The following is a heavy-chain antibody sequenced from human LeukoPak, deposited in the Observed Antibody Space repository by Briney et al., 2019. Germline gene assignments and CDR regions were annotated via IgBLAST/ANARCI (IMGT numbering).Heavy chain of an antibody. Sequence: PGGSLRLSCAASGFTFDDYAMNRVRQAPGKGLEWVSGINWNGGSTYYRDSVKGRFTISRDNAKNSLYLQMNSLRAEDTALYYCARVKGSGYRNSIDYWGQGTLVTVSS. CDR1: GFTFDDYA. J-gene: IGHJ4*02. D-gene: IGHD3-3*01. CDR2: INWNGGST. V-gene: IGHV3-20*04. CDR3: ARVKGSGYRNSIDY.